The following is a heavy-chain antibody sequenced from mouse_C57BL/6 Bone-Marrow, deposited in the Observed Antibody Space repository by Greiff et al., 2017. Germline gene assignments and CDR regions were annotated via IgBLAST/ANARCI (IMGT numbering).Heavy chain of an antibody. CDR2: FDPETGGT. CDR1: GYTFTDYE. CDR3: TRSYGKGY. J-gene: IGHJ2*01. V-gene: IGHV1-15*01. D-gene: IGHD1-1*01. Sequence: VQLQQSGAELVRPGASVTLSCKASGYTFTDYEMHWVKQTPVHGLEWIGAFDPETGGTAYNQKFKGKAILTAEKSSSTAYMELRSLTSEYSAVYYCTRSYGKGYWGQGTNLTGFS.